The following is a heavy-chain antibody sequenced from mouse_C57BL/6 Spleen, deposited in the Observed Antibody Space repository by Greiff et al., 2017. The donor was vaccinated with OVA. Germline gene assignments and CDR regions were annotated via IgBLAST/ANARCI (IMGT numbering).Heavy chain of an antibody. V-gene: IGHV1-64*01. CDR2: IHPNSGST. CDR3: APYYGSSPYAMDY. Sequence: VQLQQPGAELVKPGASVKLSCKASGYTFTSYWMHWVKQRPGQGLEWIGMIHPNSGSTNYNEKFKSKATLTVDKSSSTAYMQLSSLTSEDSAVYYCAPYYGSSPYAMDYWGQGTSVTVSS. J-gene: IGHJ4*01. D-gene: IGHD1-1*01. CDR1: GYTFTSYW.